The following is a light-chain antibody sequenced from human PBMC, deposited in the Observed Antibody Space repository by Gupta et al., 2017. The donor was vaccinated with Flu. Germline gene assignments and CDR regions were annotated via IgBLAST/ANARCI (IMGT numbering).Light chain of an antibody. CDR1: LGVGSSY. CDR3: QQAGTSPIT. Sequence: EVVLTLTAGTLSLSPGDRATLSCRASLGVGSSYLAWYQQKPGQAPRLLICGASSRATGIPDRFSGSGSGTAFTLTIRRLAPEDFAVYYCQQAGTSPITFGHGTKVDIK. CDR2: GAS. V-gene: IGKV3-20*01. J-gene: IGKJ3*01.